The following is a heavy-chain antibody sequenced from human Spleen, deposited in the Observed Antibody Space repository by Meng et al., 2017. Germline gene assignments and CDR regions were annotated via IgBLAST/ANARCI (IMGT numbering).Heavy chain of an antibody. Sequence: SETLSLTCAISGDSIPSNTATWNWIRQPPSRGLEWLGRTYYRSKWCNDYAASVKSRIIINSDTSKNHFSLQLNSVTPEDTAVYYCVREDIGVFDSWGQGTLVTVSS. CDR1: GDSIPSNTAT. V-gene: IGHV6-1*01. CDR3: VREDIGVFDS. CDR2: TYYRSKWCN. J-gene: IGHJ4*02.